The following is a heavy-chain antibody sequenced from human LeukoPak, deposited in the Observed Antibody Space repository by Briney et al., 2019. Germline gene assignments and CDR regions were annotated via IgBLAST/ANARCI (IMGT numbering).Heavy chain of an antibody. CDR1: GYTFTSYG. D-gene: IGHD6-13*01. Sequence: ASVKVSCKASGYTFTSYGISWVRQAPGQGLEWMGWISAYNGNTNYAQKLQGGVTMTTDTSTSTAYMELRRLSSDDTAVYYCARARGAYSSSLDYYYYGMDVWGQETTLTVSS. CDR2: ISAYNGNT. CDR3: ARARGAYSSSLDYYYYGMDV. J-gene: IGHJ6*02. V-gene: IGHV1-18*01.